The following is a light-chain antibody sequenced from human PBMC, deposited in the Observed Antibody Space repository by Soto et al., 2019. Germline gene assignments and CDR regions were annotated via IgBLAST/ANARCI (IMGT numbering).Light chain of an antibody. CDR2: GNS. CDR1: SSNIGAGYD. J-gene: IGLJ3*02. V-gene: IGLV1-40*01. Sequence: QSVLTQPPSVSGAPGQRVTISCTGSSSNIGAGYDVHWYQQLPGTAPKLLIYGNSNRPSGVPDRFSGSKSGTSASLAITGIQAEDEADYYCQSYDSSLSVFGGGTQLTVL. CDR3: QSYDSSLSV.